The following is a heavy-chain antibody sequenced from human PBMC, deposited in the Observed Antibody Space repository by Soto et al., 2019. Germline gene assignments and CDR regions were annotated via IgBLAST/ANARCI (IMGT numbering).Heavy chain of an antibody. CDR2: IYYTGTT. CDR1: GGSISGYY. V-gene: IGHV4-59*01. CDR3: ARESYYGSGATVVAY. J-gene: IGHJ4*02. D-gene: IGHD3-10*01. Sequence: QVQLQESGPGLVRPSETLSLTCTVSGGSISGYYWSWIRQPPGKGLEWIGYIYYTGTTSYNPSLYSRVTMSVDTSKNQFALKVNSVTAADTAVYYCARESYYGSGATVVAYWGQGTLVTVSS.